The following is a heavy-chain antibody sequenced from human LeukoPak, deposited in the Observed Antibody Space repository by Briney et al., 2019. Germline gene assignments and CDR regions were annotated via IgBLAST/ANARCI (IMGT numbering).Heavy chain of an antibody. Sequence: GGSLRLSCAAPGFTFSHYWMGWVRQAPGKGLEWVANIKQDGSEKNYVDSVKGRFTISRDNAKNSLYLQMNILRAEDTAVYYCARDLYASGSYDYWGQGTLVTVSS. CDR2: IKQDGSEK. V-gene: IGHV3-7*04. J-gene: IGHJ4*02. CDR3: ARDLYASGSYDY. D-gene: IGHD3-10*01. CDR1: GFTFSHYW.